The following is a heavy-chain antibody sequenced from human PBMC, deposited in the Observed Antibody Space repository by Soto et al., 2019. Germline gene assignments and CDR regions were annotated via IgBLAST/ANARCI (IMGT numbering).Heavy chain of an antibody. CDR1: GFTFHEYA. V-gene: IGHV3-9*01. CDR2: ISSDGDTI. J-gene: IGHJ6*02. D-gene: IGHD5-12*01. CDR3: TKGGYDLIYYFGLDV. Sequence: EVQLIESGGGWVQPGTSLRVSCAASGFTFHEYAMHWVRQAPGKGLEWVSGISSDGDTIAYADSVQGRFTVFRDNDKNSLYLQMNSLRSEDTAIYYCTKGGYDLIYYFGLDVWGQGTTVTVSS.